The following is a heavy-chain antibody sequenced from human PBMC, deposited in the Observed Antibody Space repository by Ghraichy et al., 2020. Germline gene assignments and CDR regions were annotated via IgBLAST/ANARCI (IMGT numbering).Heavy chain of an antibody. J-gene: IGHJ4*02. Sequence: GGSLRLSCAASGFTFNNYGMHWVRQAPGKGLEWVAVISYDGSNKDFADSVKGRFTISRDNSKNTLYLQMNSLRAEDTAVYYCAKLDYFDSSGFYDDIDFWGQGTLVTVSS. CDR2: ISYDGSNK. CDR1: GFTFNNYG. D-gene: IGHD3-22*01. V-gene: IGHV3-30*18. CDR3: AKLDYFDSSGFYDDIDF.